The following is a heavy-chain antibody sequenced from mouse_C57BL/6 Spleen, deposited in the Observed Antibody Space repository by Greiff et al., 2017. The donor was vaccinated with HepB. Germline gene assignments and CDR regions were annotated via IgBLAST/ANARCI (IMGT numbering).Heavy chain of an antibody. Sequence: EVKVVESGGGLVKPGGSLKLSCAASGFTFSDYGMHWVRQAPEKGLEWVAYISSGSSTIYYADTVKGRFTISRDNAKNTLFLQMTSLRSEDTAMYYCARTIYDGYYPDYWGQGTTLTVSS. D-gene: IGHD2-3*01. J-gene: IGHJ2*01. CDR2: ISSGSSTI. CDR1: GFTFSDYG. V-gene: IGHV5-17*01. CDR3: ARTIYDGYYPDY.